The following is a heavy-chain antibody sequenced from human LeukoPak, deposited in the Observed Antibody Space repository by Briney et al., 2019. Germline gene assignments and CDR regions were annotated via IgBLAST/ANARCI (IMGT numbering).Heavy chain of an antibody. J-gene: IGHJ4*02. CDR2: ISSSSSYI. CDR1: GFTFSSYS. Sequence: GGSLRLSCAASGFTFSSYSMNWVRQAPGEGLEWVSSISSSSSYIYYADSVKGRFTISRDNAKNSLYLQMNSLRAEDTAVYYCARDYYDSSGYFHGASIFDYWGQGTLVTVSS. D-gene: IGHD3-22*01. CDR3: ARDYYDSSGYFHGASIFDY. V-gene: IGHV3-21*01.